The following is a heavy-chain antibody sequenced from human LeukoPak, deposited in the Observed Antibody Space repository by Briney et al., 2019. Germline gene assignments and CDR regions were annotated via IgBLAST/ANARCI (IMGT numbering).Heavy chain of an antibody. V-gene: IGHV3-30*02. Sequence: PGGSLRLSCAASGFTFSSYGMHWVRQAPGKAPGKGLEWVAFIRYDESNKYYADSVKGRFTISRDTSKNTLYLQMNSLRAEDTAVYYCAKEACSGGSCYPKYFHRWGQGTLVTVSS. D-gene: IGHD2-15*01. CDR2: IRYDESNK. CDR3: AKEACSGGSCYPKYFHR. J-gene: IGHJ1*01. CDR1: GFTFSSYG.